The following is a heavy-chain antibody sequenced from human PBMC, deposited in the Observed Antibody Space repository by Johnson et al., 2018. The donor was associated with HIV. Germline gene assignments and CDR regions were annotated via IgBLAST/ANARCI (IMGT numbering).Heavy chain of an antibody. D-gene: IGHD3-10*01. Sequence: QVQLVESGGGVVQPGRSLRLSCAASGFTFSSYAMHWVRQAPGKGLEWVAVISYDGSNKYYADSVKGRFTISRDNSKNPLYLQMNSLRAEDTAVYYCARALSRFGVSDAFDVWGQGTMVTVS. CDR1: GFTFSSYA. CDR2: ISYDGSNK. CDR3: ARALSRFGVSDAFDV. V-gene: IGHV3-30*04. J-gene: IGHJ3*01.